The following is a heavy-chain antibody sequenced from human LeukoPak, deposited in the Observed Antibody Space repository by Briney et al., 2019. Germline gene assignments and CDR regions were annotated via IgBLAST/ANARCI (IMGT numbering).Heavy chain of an antibody. CDR2: IVVGSGNT. D-gene: IGHD3-10*01. CDR1: GFTVTSSA. CDR3: AANGYGSGSYPNYYYYYGMDV. Sequence: AASVKVSCKASGFTVTSSAVQWVRQARGQRLEWIGWIVVGSGNTNYAQKFQERVTITRDMSTSTAYMELSSLRSEDTAVYYCAANGYGSGSYPNYYYYYGMDVWGKGTTVTVSS. V-gene: IGHV1-58*01. J-gene: IGHJ6*04.